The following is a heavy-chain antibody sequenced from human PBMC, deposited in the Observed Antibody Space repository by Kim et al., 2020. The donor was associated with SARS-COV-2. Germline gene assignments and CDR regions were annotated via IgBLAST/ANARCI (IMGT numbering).Heavy chain of an antibody. CDR3: ARAGVVPAAMEYFQH. D-gene: IGHD2-2*01. Sequence: VSVRGRFTIARDNSKNTLYLKMNSLRAEDTAVYYCARAGVVPAAMEYFQHWGQGTLVTVSS. J-gene: IGHJ1*01. V-gene: IGHV3-30*07.